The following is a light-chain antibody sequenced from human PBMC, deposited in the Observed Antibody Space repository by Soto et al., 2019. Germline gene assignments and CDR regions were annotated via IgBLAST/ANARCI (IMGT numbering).Light chain of an antibody. CDR3: TSYTSSSTWM. J-gene: IGLJ3*02. CDR2: SNN. Sequence: QSVLTQPPSASGTPGQRVTISCSGSSSNIGSNTVSWYQQVPGTAPKLLIYSNNQRPSGVPDRFSGSKSGTSASLATSGLQSEDEADYYCTSYTSSSTWMFGGGTKVTVL. V-gene: IGLV1-44*01. CDR1: SSNIGSNT.